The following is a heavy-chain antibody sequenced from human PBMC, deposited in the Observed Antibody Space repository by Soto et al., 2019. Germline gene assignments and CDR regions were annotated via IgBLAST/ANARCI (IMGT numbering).Heavy chain of an antibody. CDR2: IWYDGSNK. CDR1: GFTFSSYG. V-gene: IGHV3-33*01. Sequence: QVQLVESGGGVVQPGRSLRLSCAASGFTFSSYGMHWVRQAPGKGLEWVAVIWYDGSNKYYADSVKGRFTISRDNSKNTLYLQMNSLRAEDTAVYYCAREVCTMVRGVRYYYYGMDVWGQGTTFTVS. J-gene: IGHJ6*02. CDR3: AREVCTMVRGVRYYYYGMDV. D-gene: IGHD3-10*01.